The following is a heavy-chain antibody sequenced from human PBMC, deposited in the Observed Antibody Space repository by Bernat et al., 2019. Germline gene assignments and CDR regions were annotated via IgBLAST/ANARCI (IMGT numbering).Heavy chain of an antibody. V-gene: IGHV3-33*01. D-gene: IGHD3-22*01. CDR2: IWYDGSNK. CDR1: GFTFSSYG. Sequence: QVQLVESGGGVVQPGRSLRLSCAASGFTFSSYGMHWVRQAPGKGLEWVAVIWYDGSNKYYADSVKGRFTISRDNSKNTLYLQMNSLRAEDTAVYYCARDSDYDSSGYYYGIDVWGQGTTVTVSS. J-gene: IGHJ6*02. CDR3: ARDSDYDSSGYYYGIDV.